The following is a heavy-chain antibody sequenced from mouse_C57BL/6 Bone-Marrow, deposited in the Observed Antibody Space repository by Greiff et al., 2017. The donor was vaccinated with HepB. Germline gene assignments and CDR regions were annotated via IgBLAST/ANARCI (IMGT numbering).Heavy chain of an antibody. V-gene: IGHV10-1*01. CDR2: IRSKSNNYAT. Sequence: EVHLVESGGGLVQPKGSLKLSCAASGFSFNTYAMNWVRQAPGKGLEWVARIRSKSNNYATYYADSVKDRFTISRDDSESMLYLQMNNLKTEDTAMYYCVRDYYGSSYLYYAMDYWGQGTSVTVSS. D-gene: IGHD1-1*01. J-gene: IGHJ4*01. CDR1: GFSFNTYA. CDR3: VRDYYGSSYLYYAMDY.